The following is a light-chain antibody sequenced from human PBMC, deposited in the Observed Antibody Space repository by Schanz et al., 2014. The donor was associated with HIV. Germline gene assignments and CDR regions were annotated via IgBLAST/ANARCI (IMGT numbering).Light chain of an antibody. CDR3: LQLNNFPFT. V-gene: IGKV1-9*01. J-gene: IGKJ3*01. Sequence: DIQLTQSPSFLSASVGDRVTITCRASQGFGSYLAWLQQKPVKAPKLLIYATYTLQNGVPSRFGGSGFGTSFTITISSLQPEDFATYYCLQLNNFPFTFGPGTKVDLK. CDR2: ATY. CDR1: QGFGSY.